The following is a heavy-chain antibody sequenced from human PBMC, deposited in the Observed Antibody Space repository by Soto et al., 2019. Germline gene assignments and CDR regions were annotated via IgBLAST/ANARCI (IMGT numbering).Heavy chain of an antibody. V-gene: IGHV1-18*01. D-gene: IGHD2-2*01. Sequence: ASVKVSCKASGYTFTSYGISWVRQAPGQGLEWTGWISAYNGNTNYAQKLQGRVTMTTDTATSTAYMELRSLRSDDTAVYYCARYVVPAATSMCSDPWGQGTLVTVSS. CDR1: GYTFTSYG. CDR3: ARYVVPAATSMCSDP. J-gene: IGHJ5*02. CDR2: ISAYNGNT.